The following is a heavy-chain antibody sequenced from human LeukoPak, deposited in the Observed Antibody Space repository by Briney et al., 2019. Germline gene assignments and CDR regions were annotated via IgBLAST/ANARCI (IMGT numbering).Heavy chain of an antibody. Sequence: SETLSLTCTASGGTISNYYRSWVRQPPGKGLEWIGYINYSGSTAYNPSLQSRVTISHDTFESQFSLKMNSVTAADTAVYYCARFGSSSRTAPFDCWGQGTLVTVSS. J-gene: IGHJ4*02. D-gene: IGHD1-26*01. V-gene: IGHV4-59*01. CDR3: ARFGSSSRTAPFDC. CDR2: INYSGST. CDR1: GGTISNYY.